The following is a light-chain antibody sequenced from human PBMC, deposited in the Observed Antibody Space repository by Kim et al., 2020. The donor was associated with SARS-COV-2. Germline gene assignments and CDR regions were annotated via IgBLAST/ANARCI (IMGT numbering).Light chain of an antibody. CDR1: SLRSYY. V-gene: IGLV3-19*01. Sequence: VALGQTVRITRQGASLRSYYATWYQQKPGQAPILVIYGKNNRPSGIPDRFSGSSSGNTPSLTITGTQAGDEADYYCNSRDSNDNVVFGGGTQLTVL. CDR2: GKN. CDR3: NSRDSNDNVV. J-gene: IGLJ2*01.